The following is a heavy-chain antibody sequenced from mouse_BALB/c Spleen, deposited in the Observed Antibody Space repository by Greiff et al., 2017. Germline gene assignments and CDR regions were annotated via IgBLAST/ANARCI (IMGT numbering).Heavy chain of an antibody. V-gene: IGHV1-85*01. CDR3: ARRYGSSYNWYFDV. Sequence: VQLQQSGAELVKPGASVKLSCKASGYTFTSYDINWVRQRPEQGLEWIGWIFPGDGSTKYNEKFKGKATLTTDKSSSTAYMELRSLTSEDSAVYYCARRYGSSYNWYFDVWGAGTTVTVSS. J-gene: IGHJ1*01. D-gene: IGHD1-1*01. CDR1: GYTFTSYD. CDR2: IFPGDGST.